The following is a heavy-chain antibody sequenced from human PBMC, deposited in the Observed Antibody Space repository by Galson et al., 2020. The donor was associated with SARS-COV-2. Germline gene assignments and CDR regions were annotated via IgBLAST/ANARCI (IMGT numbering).Heavy chain of an antibody. CDR1: GFTFSSYA. J-gene: IGHJ4*02. Sequence: GGSLRLSCAASGFTFSSYAMSWVRQAPGKGLEWVSTISGGGGSTYYADSVKGRFTISRDYSKHTLYLQMDSLRAEDTAVYYCAKSHKESRWYFDSWGQGTLVTVSS. CDR3: AKSHKESRWYFDS. CDR2: ISGGGGST. D-gene: IGHD6-19*01. V-gene: IGHV3-23*01.